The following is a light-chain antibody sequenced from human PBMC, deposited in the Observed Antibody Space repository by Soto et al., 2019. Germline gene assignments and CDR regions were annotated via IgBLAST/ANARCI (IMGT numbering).Light chain of an antibody. V-gene: IGLV2-14*01. CDR3: ISYTSDDVRYV. Sequence: QSALTQPASVSGTPGQSITISCTGSNSDVGIYDFVSWYQHHPGRAPKLIVSEVSHRPSGVSNRFSGSKSGYTASLTISGLQSEDEADYYCISYTSDDVRYVFGTGTKLTVL. J-gene: IGLJ1*01. CDR1: NSDVGIYDF. CDR2: EVS.